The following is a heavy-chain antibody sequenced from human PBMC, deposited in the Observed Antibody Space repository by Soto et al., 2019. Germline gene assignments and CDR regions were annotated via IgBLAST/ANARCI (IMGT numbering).Heavy chain of an antibody. CDR3: AKDKGIVGATPHY. V-gene: IGHV3-30*18. J-gene: IGHJ4*02. D-gene: IGHD1-26*01. Sequence: GGSLRLSCAVSGFTFSSYGMHWVRQAPGKGLEWVAVISYDGSNKYYADSVKGRFTISRDNSKNTLYLQMNSLRAEDTAVYYCAKDKGIVGATPHYWGQGTLVTVSS. CDR2: ISYDGSNK. CDR1: GFTFSSYG.